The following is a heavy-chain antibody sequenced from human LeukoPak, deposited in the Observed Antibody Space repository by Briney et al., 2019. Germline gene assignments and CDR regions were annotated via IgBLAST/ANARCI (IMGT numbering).Heavy chain of an antibody. CDR3: VRALAT. CDR1: GFTVSSDY. CDR2: IYSGGST. Sequence: GGSLRLSCAASGFTVSSDYVIWVRQAPGKGLEWVSVIYSGGSTYYADSVKGRFTISRDNSKNTLYLQMNSLRADDTAVYYCVRALATWGQGTLVIVSS. J-gene: IGHJ5*02. V-gene: IGHV3-53*01.